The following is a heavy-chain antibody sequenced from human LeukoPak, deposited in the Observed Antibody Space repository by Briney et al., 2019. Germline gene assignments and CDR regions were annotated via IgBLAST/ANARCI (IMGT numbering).Heavy chain of an antibody. CDR1: GGSISSSSYY. D-gene: IGHD1-14*01. J-gene: IGHJ4*02. CDR2: IYYSGST. CDR3: ASGIGTTIDY. Sequence: PSETLSLTCTVSGGSISSSSYYWGWIRQPPGKGLEWIGSIYYSGSTYYNPSLKSRVTISVDTSKNQFSLKLSSVTAADTAVYYCASGIGTTIDYWGQGTLVTVSS. V-gene: IGHV4-39*01.